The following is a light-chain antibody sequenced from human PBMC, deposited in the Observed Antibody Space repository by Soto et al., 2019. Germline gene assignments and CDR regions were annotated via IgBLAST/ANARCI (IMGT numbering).Light chain of an antibody. CDR3: QHYGRSPGLFT. J-gene: IGKJ3*01. V-gene: IGKV3-20*01. Sequence: EIVLTQSPGTLSLSPGERATLSCRASQSVSSNYLAWYQQKPGQTPRLLIFSASSRATGIPDRFSGSGSGTGFTLTISRLDPEDFAVYYCQHYGRSPGLFTFGPGTKVDIK. CDR2: SAS. CDR1: QSVSSNY.